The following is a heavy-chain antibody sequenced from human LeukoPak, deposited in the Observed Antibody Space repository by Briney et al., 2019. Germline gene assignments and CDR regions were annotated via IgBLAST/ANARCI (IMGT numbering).Heavy chain of an antibody. Sequence: GGSLRLSCAASGFTFSYYPMNWVRQAPGKGLEWVSSISSGRSYIYYADSVKGRFTISRDNAKNSLFLQMNSLRAEDTAVYYCAVVSATHNEDIFDIWGQGTMVTVSS. CDR1: GFTFSYYP. J-gene: IGHJ3*02. CDR2: ISSGRSYI. D-gene: IGHD2-15*01. V-gene: IGHV3-21*01. CDR3: AVVSATHNEDIFDI.